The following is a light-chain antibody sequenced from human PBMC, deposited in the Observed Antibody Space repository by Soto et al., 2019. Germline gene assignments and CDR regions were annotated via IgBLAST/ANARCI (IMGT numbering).Light chain of an antibody. J-gene: IGKJ1*01. CDR3: QQSYSAPLT. V-gene: IGKV3-15*01. Sequence: EIVMTQSPATLSVSPGERAALSCRASQSVSSNLAWYQQKPGQAPRLLIYGASTRATGIPARFSGSGSGTDFTLTISSLQREDFATYHCQQSYSAPLTFGQGTKVDIK. CDR2: GAS. CDR1: QSVSSN.